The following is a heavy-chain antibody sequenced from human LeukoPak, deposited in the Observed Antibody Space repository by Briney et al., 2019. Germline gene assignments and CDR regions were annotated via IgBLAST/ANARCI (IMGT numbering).Heavy chain of an antibody. V-gene: IGHV1-69*13. Sequence: SVKVSCKASGGTFSSYAISWVRQAPGQGLEWMGGIIPIFGTANYAQKFQGRVTITADESTSTAYMELSSLRSEDTAVYYCARDYGDGGWFDPWGQGTLVTVSS. CDR2: IIPIFGTA. J-gene: IGHJ5*02. CDR1: GGTFSSYA. CDR3: ARDYGDGGWFDP. D-gene: IGHD4-17*01.